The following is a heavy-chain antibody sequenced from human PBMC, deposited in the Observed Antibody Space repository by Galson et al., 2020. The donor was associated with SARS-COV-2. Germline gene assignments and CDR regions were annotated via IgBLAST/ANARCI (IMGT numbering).Heavy chain of an antibody. CDR1: GGSISSSSYY. D-gene: IGHD5-18*01. V-gene: IGHV4-39*01. J-gene: IGHJ3*02. Sequence: ASETLSLTCTVSGGSISSSSYYWGWIRPPPGKGLEWIGSIYYSGSTYYNPSLKSRVTISVDTSKNQFSLKLSSVTAADTAVYYCARKGYSYAFDIWGQGTMVTVSS. CDR2: IYYSGST. CDR3: ARKGYSYAFDI.